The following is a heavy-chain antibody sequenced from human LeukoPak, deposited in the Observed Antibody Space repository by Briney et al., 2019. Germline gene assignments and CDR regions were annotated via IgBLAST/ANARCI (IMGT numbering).Heavy chain of an antibody. Sequence: GGSLRLSCAASGFTVSSNYMSWVRQALGRGLEWVSLTYSGGSTYYADSVRGRFTISRDNSKNTLYLHMNSLRAEDTAVYYCARDPETTVDPGVWGQGALVTVSS. J-gene: IGHJ4*02. CDR1: GFTVSSNY. CDR2: TYSGGST. CDR3: ARDPETTVDPGV. V-gene: IGHV3-53*01. D-gene: IGHD4-23*01.